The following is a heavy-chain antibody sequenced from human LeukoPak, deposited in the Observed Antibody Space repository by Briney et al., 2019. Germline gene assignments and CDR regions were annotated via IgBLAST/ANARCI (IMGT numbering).Heavy chain of an antibody. CDR1: GFTVSSNY. CDR3: AKDVSRRITMIVVVIGKRYYFDY. J-gene: IGHJ4*02. D-gene: IGHD3-22*01. Sequence: AGGSLRLSCAASGFTVSSNYMSWVRQAPGKGLEWVSVIYSGGSADYADSVKGRFTISRDNSKNTLYLQMNSLRAEDTAVYYCAKDVSRRITMIVVVIGKRYYFDYWGQGTLVTVSS. V-gene: IGHV3-66*01. CDR2: IYSGGSA.